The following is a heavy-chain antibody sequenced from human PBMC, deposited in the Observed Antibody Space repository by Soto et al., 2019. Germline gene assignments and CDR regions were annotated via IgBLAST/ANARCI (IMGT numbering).Heavy chain of an antibody. Sequence: QVQLQESGPGLVKPSETLSLTCTVSGGSLSSYFWSWIRQPAGKGLEWIGRIYTSGSTNYNPSLKSRVTMAVDTSKNQFSLKLSSLTAADTAVYYCARVMVYLNWYFDLWGRGTLVTVSS. D-gene: IGHD2-8*01. CDR1: GGSLSSYF. V-gene: IGHV4-4*07. J-gene: IGHJ2*01. CDR3: ARVMVYLNWYFDL. CDR2: IYTSGST.